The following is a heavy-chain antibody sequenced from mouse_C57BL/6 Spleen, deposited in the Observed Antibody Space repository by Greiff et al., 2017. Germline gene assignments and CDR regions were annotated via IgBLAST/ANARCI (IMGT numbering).Heavy chain of an antibody. CDR2: IYPGSGST. CDR1: GYTFTSYW. V-gene: IGHV1-55*01. Sequence: QVQLQQPGAELVKPGASVTMSCKASGYTFTSYWITWVKQRPGQGLEWIGDIYPGSGSTNYNETFKSKATLTVDTSSSSAYMQLSRLTSVDSAVYYCARPLIYYDYDSYFDYWDQGTTLTVSS. D-gene: IGHD2-4*01. CDR3: ARPLIYYDYDSYFDY. J-gene: IGHJ2*01.